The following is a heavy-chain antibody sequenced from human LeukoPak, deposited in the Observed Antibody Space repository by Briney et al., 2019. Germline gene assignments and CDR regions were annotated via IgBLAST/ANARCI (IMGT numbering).Heavy chain of an antibody. CDR2: IYYSGIT. D-gene: IGHD3-3*01. CDR1: GGSFSGYY. CDR3: VRDFWSGYPFDY. V-gene: IGHV4-59*08. J-gene: IGHJ4*02. Sequence: SETLSLTCTVSGGSFSGYYWSWIRQPPGKGLEWIGYIYYSGITNYNPSLKSRVTISVDTSKNQFSLKLSSVTAADTAVYYCVRDFWSGYPFDYWGQGTLVTVSS.